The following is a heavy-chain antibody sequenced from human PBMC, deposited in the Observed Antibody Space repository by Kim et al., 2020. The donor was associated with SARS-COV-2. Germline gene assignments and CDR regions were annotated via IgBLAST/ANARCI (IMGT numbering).Heavy chain of an antibody. CDR1: GFTFSSYG. CDR2: ISYDGSNK. J-gene: IGHJ4*02. Sequence: GGSLRLSCAASGFTFSSYGMHWVRQAPGKGLEWVAVISYDGSNKYYVDSVKGRFTISRDNSKNTLYLQMNSLRAEDTAVYYCARDAGLLWFGESHWGQGTLVTVSS. D-gene: IGHD3-10*01. V-gene: IGHV3-33*05. CDR3: ARDAGLLWFGESH.